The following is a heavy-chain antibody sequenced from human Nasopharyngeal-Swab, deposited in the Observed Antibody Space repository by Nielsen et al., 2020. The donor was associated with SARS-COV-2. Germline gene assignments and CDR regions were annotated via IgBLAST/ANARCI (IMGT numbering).Heavy chain of an antibody. Sequence: GESLKISCKASGYMFRNYWIGWVRQVPGKGLEWMGIVYPGDSDVRYNPSFEGHVTISADNSVNSAYLQWSSLKASDTAIYYCARHARVPLAGDAFKIWGQGTAVTVSS. CDR3: ARHARVPLAGDAFKI. CDR2: VYPGDSDV. CDR1: GYMFRNYW. D-gene: IGHD6-19*01. V-gene: IGHV5-51*01. J-gene: IGHJ3*02.